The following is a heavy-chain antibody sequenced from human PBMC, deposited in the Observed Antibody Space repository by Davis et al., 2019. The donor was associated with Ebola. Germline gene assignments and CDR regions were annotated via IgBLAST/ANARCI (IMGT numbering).Heavy chain of an antibody. CDR2: IYYSGST. D-gene: IGHD6-13*01. CDR1: GGSISSSSYY. CDR3: ASRQAAPDRGPWFDP. V-gene: IGHV4-39*01. Sequence: MPGGSLRLSCTVSGGSISSSSYYWGWIRQPPGKGLEWIGSIYYSGSTYYNPSLKSRVTISVDTSENQFSLKLSSVTAADTAVYYCASRQAAPDRGPWFDPWGQGTLVTVSS. J-gene: IGHJ5*02.